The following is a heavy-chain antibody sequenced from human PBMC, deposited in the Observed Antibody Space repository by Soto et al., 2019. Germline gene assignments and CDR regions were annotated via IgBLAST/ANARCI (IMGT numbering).Heavy chain of an antibody. CDR1: GYTFTSYD. V-gene: IGHV1-8*01. CDR2: MNPNSGNT. CDR3: ARGYCSGGRCNNRRRPKNDY. D-gene: IGHD2-15*01. J-gene: IGHJ4*02. Sequence: ASVKVSCKASGYTFTSYDINWVRQATGQGLEWMGWMNPNSGNTGYAQKFQGRVTMTRNTSISTAYMELSSLRSEDTAVYYCARGYCSGGRCNNRRRPKNDYCGQGTLVTVSS.